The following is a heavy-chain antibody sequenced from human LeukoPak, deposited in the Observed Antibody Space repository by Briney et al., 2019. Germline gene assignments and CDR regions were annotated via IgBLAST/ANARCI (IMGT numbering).Heavy chain of an antibody. V-gene: IGHV1-46*01. CDR1: GYTSTSYY. CDR3: ARVPLNQGDWNDDY. Sequence: SVKVSCKASGYTSTSYYMHWVRQAPGQGLEWLGIINPSGGSTSYAQKFQGRITMTRDTSTSTVYMELSSLRSEDTAVYYCARVPLNQGDWNDDYWGQGTLVTVSS. J-gene: IGHJ4*02. CDR2: INPSGGST. D-gene: IGHD1-1*01.